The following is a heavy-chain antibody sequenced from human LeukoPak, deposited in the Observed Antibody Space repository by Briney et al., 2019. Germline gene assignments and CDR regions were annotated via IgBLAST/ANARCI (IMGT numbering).Heavy chain of an antibody. J-gene: IGHJ4*02. CDR3: STAKFDN. CDR2: IGSSGTTI. Sequence: PGGSLRLSCAVSGFPFSIYEMNWVRQAPGKGLEWVSNIGSSGTTIYYADSVKGRFSISRDNAKNSLYLQMNSLRAEDTAVYYCSTAKFDNWGQGTLVTVSS. CDR1: GFPFSIYE. V-gene: IGHV3-48*03.